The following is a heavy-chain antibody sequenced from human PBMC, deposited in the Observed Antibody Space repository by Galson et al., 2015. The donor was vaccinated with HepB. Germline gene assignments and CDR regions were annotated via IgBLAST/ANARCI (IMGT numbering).Heavy chain of an antibody. CDR2: ISSSSSYI. V-gene: IGHV3-21*01. CDR3: ARDGDGYKYPANY. CDR1: GFTFSSYS. J-gene: IGHJ4*02. Sequence: LRLSCAASGFTFSSYSMNWVRQAPGKGLEWVSSISSSSSYIYYADSVKGRFTISRDNAKNSLYLQMNSLRAEDTAVYYCARDGDGYKYPANYWGQGTLVTVSS. D-gene: IGHD5-24*01.